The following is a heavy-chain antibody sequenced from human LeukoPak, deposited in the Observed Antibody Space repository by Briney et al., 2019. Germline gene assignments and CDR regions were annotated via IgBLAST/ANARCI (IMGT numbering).Heavy chain of an antibody. CDR2: IYYSGST. Sequence: SETLSLTCTVSGGSISSSSYYWGWIRQPPGNGLEWLGSIYYSGSTYYNPSLKSRVTISVDTSKNHFSLKLSSVTAADTAVYYCARLIEVPSGEAFDIWGQGTMVTVSS. CDR3: ARLIEVPSGEAFDI. CDR1: GGSISSSSYY. D-gene: IGHD3-16*01. J-gene: IGHJ3*02. V-gene: IGHV4-39*02.